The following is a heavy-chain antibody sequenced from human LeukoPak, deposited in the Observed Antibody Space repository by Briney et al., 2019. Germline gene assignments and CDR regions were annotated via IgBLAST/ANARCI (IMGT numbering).Heavy chain of an antibody. V-gene: IGHV3-23*01. CDR3: AKSYGHYYYYYMDV. CDR1: GFTFSSYG. D-gene: IGHD5-18*01. J-gene: IGHJ6*03. Sequence: GGTLRLSCAASGFTFSSYGMSWVRQAPGKGLEWVSAISGSGGSTYYADSVKGRFTISRDNSKNTLYLQMNSLRAEDTAVYYCAKSYGHYYYYYMDVWGKGTTVTIPS. CDR2: ISGSGGST.